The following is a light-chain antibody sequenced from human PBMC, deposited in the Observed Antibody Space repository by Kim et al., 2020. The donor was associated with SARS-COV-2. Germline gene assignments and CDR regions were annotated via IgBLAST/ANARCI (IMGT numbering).Light chain of an antibody. CDR1: QSISSW. CDR2: KAS. Sequence: DIQMTQSPSTLSASVGDRLTITCRASQSISSWLAWYQQKPGKAPKLLIYKASSLESGVPSRFSGSGSGTEFTLTISSLQPDDFATYYCQQYNSWTFGQGTKVDIK. J-gene: IGKJ1*01. V-gene: IGKV1-5*03. CDR3: QQYNSWT.